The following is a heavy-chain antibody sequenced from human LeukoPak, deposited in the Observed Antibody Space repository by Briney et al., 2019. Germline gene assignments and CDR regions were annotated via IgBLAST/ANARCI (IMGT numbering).Heavy chain of an antibody. J-gene: IGHJ5*02. CDR2: ISYDGSNK. Sequence: GGSLRLSCAASGFTFSSYGMHWVRQAPGKGLEWVAVISYDGSNKYYADSVKGRFTISRDNSKNTLYLQMNSLRAEDTAVYYCARGRSDSSGYYYGWFDPWGQGTLVTVSS. CDR1: GFTFSSYG. CDR3: ARGRSDSSGYYYGWFDP. D-gene: IGHD3-22*01. V-gene: IGHV3-30*03.